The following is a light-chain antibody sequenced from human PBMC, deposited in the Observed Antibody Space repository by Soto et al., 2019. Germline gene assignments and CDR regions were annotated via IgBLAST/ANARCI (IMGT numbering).Light chain of an antibody. Sequence: GMTQSPATLSLSPGERATPSCRASQSVSSNLAWYQQKPGQAPRLLINGASTRATGIPARFSGNGSGTEFSLTISSLQSEDFAVYYCQQYSDWPPTFGQGTKVDI. CDR1: QSVSSN. J-gene: IGKJ1*01. CDR2: GAS. CDR3: QQYSDWPPT. V-gene: IGKV3-15*01.